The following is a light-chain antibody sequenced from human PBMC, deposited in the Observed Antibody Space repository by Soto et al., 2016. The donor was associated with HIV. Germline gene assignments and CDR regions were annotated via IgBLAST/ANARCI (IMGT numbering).Light chain of an antibody. J-gene: IGLJ2*01. CDR3: QVWDRSNDHVV. V-gene: IGLV3-21*03. CDR2: NDN. CDR1: NIGSKS. Sequence: SYVVTQAPSVSVAPEKTARITCGGNNIGSKSVHWYQQKPGQAPVLVVYNDNDRPSGIPERFSGSNSGNTAALTISRVEAGDEADYYCQVWDRSNDHVVFGGGTQLTVL.